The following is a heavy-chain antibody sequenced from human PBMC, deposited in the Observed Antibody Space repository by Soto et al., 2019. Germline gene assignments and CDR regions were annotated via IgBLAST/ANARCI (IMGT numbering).Heavy chain of an antibody. CDR3: AKGSADSRPYYFDY. J-gene: IGHJ4*02. D-gene: IGHD3-22*01. V-gene: IGHV3-23*01. CDR1: GCTFSKYV. Sequence: VRSLRLSCAASGCTFSKYVMSWVLQDPAKGLEWFSAITGGGGDTYYADSVKGRFTISRDNSNNMLYLQMNSLRAEDTAIYYCAKGSADSRPYYFDYWGQGTLVTVSS. CDR2: ITGGGGDT.